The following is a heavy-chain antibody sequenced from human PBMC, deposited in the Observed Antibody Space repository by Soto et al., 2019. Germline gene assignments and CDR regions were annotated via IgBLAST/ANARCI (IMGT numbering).Heavy chain of an antibody. CDR2: IIPIFGTA. CDR3: ARDDGSSTSPASDAFDI. D-gene: IGHD6-6*01. V-gene: IGHV1-69*01. Sequence: QVQLVQSGAEVKKPGSSVKVSCKASGGTFSSYAISWVRQAPGQGLEWMGGIIPIFGTANYAQKFQGRVTITADESTSTGYMELSSLRSEDTAVYYCARDDGSSTSPASDAFDIWGQGTMVTVSS. J-gene: IGHJ3*02. CDR1: GGTFSSYA.